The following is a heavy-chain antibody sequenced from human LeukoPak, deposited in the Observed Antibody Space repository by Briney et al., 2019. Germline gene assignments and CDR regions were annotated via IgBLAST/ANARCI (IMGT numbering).Heavy chain of an antibody. D-gene: IGHD3-22*01. CDR3: ASSHDSSGND. CDR2: IHKDGRVM. CDR1: GFSFSTSW. V-gene: IGHV3-7*03. Sequence: PGGSLRPSCAASGFSFSTSWMAWVRQAPGKGLEWVGNIHKDGRVMFYAASVKGRFTISRDNAKNSLYLDMNSLRDEDTAIYYCASSHDSSGNDWGQGTLVTVTS. J-gene: IGHJ4*02.